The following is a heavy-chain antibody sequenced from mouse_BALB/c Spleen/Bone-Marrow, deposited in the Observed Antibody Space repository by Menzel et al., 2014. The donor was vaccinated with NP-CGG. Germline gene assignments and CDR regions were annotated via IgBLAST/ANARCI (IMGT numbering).Heavy chain of an antibody. J-gene: IGHJ2*01. CDR1: GFTFSSFG. Sequence: EVKLVESGGGLVQPGGSRKLSCAASGFTFSSFGMHWVRQAPEKGLEWVAYISSGSSPIFYADTVKGRFTISRDNPKNTLFLQMTTLRSEDTAIYYCTRGGNWEDFDDWGQGTTLTVSS. CDR3: TRGGNWEDFDD. CDR2: ISSGSSPI. D-gene: IGHD4-1*01. V-gene: IGHV5-17*02.